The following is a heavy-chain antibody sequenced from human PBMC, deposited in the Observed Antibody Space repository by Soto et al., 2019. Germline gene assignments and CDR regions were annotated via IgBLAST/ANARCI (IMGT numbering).Heavy chain of an antibody. CDR1: GGSISSYY. Sequence: QVRLQESGPGLVKPSETLSLTCTVSGGSISSYYWSWIRQPPGKGLEWIGYMYNTGSTIYNPSLKSRVHISVDTSKNQFSLKLHSVTAADTAVYYCARDLWGYCGADCYPLDVWGQGTTVTVSS. V-gene: IGHV4-59*01. CDR3: ARDLWGYCGADCYPLDV. CDR2: MYNTGST. D-gene: IGHD2-21*02. J-gene: IGHJ6*02.